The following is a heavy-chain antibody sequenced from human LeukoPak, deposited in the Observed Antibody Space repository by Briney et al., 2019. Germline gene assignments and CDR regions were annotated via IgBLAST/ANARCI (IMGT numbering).Heavy chain of an antibody. CDR3: ARVIIVGSRSVFDF. V-gene: IGHV3-7*01. Sequence: GGSLRLSCAASGFTFSNYWMSWVRLAPGKGLEWVSNIKQDGSVKYYVDSVEGRFTISRDNAKNLLSLQMNSLRAEDTAVYHCARVIIVGSRSVFDFWGQGTLVTVSS. D-gene: IGHD2-21*01. J-gene: IGHJ4*02. CDR2: IKQDGSVK. CDR1: GFTFSNYW.